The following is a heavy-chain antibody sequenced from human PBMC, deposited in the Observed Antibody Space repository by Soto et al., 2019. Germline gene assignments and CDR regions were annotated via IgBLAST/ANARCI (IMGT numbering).Heavy chain of an antibody. J-gene: IGHJ4*02. D-gene: IGHD1-26*01. Sequence: QVQLQESGPGLVKPSQTLSLPCTVSGGSISSGDYYWSWIRQPPGKGLEWIGYIYYSGSTYYNPSLKSRVTLSVDTSKNQFALKLSSVTAADTAVYYCARVGGIVGATTHDYWGQGTLVTVSS. V-gene: IGHV4-30-4*01. CDR2: IYYSGST. CDR3: ARVGGIVGATTHDY. CDR1: GGSISSGDYY.